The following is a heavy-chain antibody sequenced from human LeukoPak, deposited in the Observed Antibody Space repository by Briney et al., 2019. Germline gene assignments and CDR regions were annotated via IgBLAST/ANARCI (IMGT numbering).Heavy chain of an antibody. CDR3: ARGYSGYDEPRYRTSYYFDY. D-gene: IGHD5-12*01. CDR2: ISSYNGNT. CDR1: GYTFTIYG. J-gene: IGHJ4*02. V-gene: IGHV1-18*01. Sequence: ASVNVSFTASGYTFTIYGIGWVRQAPGQGREWMGWISSYNGNTNYAQKLQGRVTMTTDTSTSTAYMELRSLRSDDTAVYYCARGYSGYDEPRYRTSYYFDYWGQGTLVTVSS.